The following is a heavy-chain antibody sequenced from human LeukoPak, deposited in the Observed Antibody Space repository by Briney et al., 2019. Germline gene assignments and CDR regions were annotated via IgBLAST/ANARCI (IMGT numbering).Heavy chain of an antibody. CDR1: GGSISSSSYY. V-gene: IGHV4-39*07. D-gene: IGHD2-8*01. CDR3: ARDRLGYCTNGVCYTPFDY. CDR2: IYFSGST. Sequence: SETLSLTCTVSGGSISSSSYYWGWIRQPPGKGLEWIGSIYFSGSTYYNPSLKSRVTISVDTSKNQFSLQLSSVTAADTAVYYCARDRLGYCTNGVCYTPFDYWGQGTLVTVSS. J-gene: IGHJ4*02.